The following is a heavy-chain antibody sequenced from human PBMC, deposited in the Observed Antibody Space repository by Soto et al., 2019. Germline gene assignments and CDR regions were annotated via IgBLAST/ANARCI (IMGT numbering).Heavy chain of an antibody. V-gene: IGHV7-4-1*01. CDR3: ARAREYYDFWSGYPDYYYYGMDV. D-gene: IGHD3-3*01. CDR1: GYTFTSYA. Sequence: ASVKVSCKASGYTFTSYAMNWVRQAPGQGLEWMGWINTNTGNPTYAQGFTGRFVFSLDTSVSTAYLQICSLKAEDTAVYYCARAREYYDFWSGYPDYYYYGMDVWGQGTTVTVYS. J-gene: IGHJ6*02. CDR2: INTNTGNP.